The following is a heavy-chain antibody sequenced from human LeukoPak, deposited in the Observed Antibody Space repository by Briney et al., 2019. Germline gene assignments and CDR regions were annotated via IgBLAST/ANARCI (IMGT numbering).Heavy chain of an antibody. CDR2: ISPSGTTI. CDR1: GFTFSDYY. V-gene: IGHV3-11*01. CDR3: ARVTTGAAE. Sequence: GGSLRLSCVASGFTFSDYYMNWMRQAPGKGLEWSSYISPSGTTIYYADSVKGRFTISRDNAENSLYLQMNSLRAEDAAVYYCARVTTGAAEWGQGTLVTVSS. J-gene: IGHJ4*02. D-gene: IGHD1-1*01.